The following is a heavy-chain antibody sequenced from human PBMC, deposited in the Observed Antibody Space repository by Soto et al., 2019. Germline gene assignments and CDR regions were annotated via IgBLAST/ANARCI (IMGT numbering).Heavy chain of an antibody. D-gene: IGHD2-15*01. CDR3: ARDRGGYCSGGSCYYFDY. J-gene: IGHJ4*02. CDR1: GFTFSAYV. CDR2: ITSSGGGT. Sequence: EVEVLESGGGLVQPGGSLRLSCAASGFTFSAYVMSWVRQAPGKGLEWVSSITSSGGGTYYADSVKGRFTISRDNAKNSLYLQMNSLRAEDTAVYYCARDRGGYCSGGSCYYFDYWGQGTLVTVSS. V-gene: IGHV3-23*01.